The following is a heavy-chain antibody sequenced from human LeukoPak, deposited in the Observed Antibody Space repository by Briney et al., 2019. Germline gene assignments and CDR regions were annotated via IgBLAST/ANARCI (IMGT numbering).Heavy chain of an antibody. CDR1: GFTFSSYG. D-gene: IGHD3-10*01. J-gene: IGHJ4*02. V-gene: IGHV3-33*01. Sequence: PGGSLRLSCVASGFTFSSYGMHWVRQAPGKGLEWVAVIWYDGSNKYYADSVKGRFTISRDNSKNTLYLQMNSLRAEDTAVYYCARDYGSGLFSQTPDYWGQGTLVTVSS. CDR3: ARDYGSGLFSQTPDY. CDR2: IWYDGSNK.